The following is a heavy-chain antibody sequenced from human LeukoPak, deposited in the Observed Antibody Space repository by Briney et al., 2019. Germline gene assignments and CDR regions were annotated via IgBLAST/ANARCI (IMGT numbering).Heavy chain of an antibody. V-gene: IGHV4-39*07. CDR3: AREGSTEVDNWFDP. D-gene: IGHD6-6*01. J-gene: IGHJ5*02. CDR1: GGSIGSSSYY. Sequence: PSETLSLTCTVSGGSIGSSSYYWGWIRRPPGKGLEWIGSIYYSGSTYYNPSLKSRVTISVDTSKNQFSLKLSSVTAADTAVYYCAREGSTEVDNWFDPWGQGTLVTVSS. CDR2: IYYSGST.